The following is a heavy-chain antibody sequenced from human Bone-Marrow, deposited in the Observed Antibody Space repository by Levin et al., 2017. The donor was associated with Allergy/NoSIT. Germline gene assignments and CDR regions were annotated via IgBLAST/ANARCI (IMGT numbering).Heavy chain of an antibody. J-gene: IGHJ6*02. Sequence: SCAASGFTFSSYSMNWVRQAPGKGLEWVSSISSSSSYIYYADSVKGRFTISRDNAKNSLYLQMNSLRAEDTAVYYCARDDSIFGVVMTYYYYGMDGWGQGTTVTVSS. CDR1: GFTFSSYS. CDR3: ARDDSIFGVVMTYYYYGMDG. V-gene: IGHV3-21*01. D-gene: IGHD3-3*02. CDR2: ISSSSSYI.